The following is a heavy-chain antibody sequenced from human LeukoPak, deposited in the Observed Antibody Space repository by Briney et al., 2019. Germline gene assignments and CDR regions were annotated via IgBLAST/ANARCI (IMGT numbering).Heavy chain of an antibody. CDR3: ARDRWELPYYYYGMDV. CDR1: GYTFTGYY. J-gene: IGHJ6*02. V-gene: IGHV1-2*02. Sequence: GSVKVSCKASGYTFTGYYMHWVRQAPGQGLEWMGWINPNSGGTNYAQKFQGRVTMTRDTSISTAYMELSRLRSDDTAVYYCARDRWELPYYYYGMDVWGQGTTVTVSS. D-gene: IGHD1-26*01. CDR2: INPNSGGT.